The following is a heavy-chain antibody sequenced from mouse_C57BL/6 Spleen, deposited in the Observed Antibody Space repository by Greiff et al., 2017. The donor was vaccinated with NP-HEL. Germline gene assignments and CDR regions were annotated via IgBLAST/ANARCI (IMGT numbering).Heavy chain of an antibody. V-gene: IGHV14-3*01. D-gene: IGHD1-1*01. CDR1: GFNIKNTY. CDR2: IDPADGNT. Sequence: EVMLVESVAELVRPGASVKLSCTASGFNIKNTYMHWVKQRPEQGLEWIGRIDPADGNTKYAPKFQGKATITADTSSNTAYLQLSSLTSEDTAIYYCARSAYYYGSSLYYYAMDYWGQGTSVTVSS. CDR3: ARSAYYYGSSLYYYAMDY. J-gene: IGHJ4*01.